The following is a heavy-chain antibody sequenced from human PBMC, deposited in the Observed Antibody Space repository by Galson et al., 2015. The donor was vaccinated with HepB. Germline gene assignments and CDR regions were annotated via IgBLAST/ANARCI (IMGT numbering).Heavy chain of an antibody. CDR3: AKHVKLQRMVRGVIRGGGIDY. Sequence: SLRLSCADSGFTFSSYGMHWVRQAPGKGLEWVAVISYDGSNKYYADSVKGRFTISRDNSKNTLYLQMNSLRAEDTAVYYCAKHVKLQRMVRGVIRGGGIDYWGQGTLVTVSS. V-gene: IGHV3-30*18. D-gene: IGHD3-10*01. J-gene: IGHJ4*02. CDR2: ISYDGSNK. CDR1: GFTFSSYG.